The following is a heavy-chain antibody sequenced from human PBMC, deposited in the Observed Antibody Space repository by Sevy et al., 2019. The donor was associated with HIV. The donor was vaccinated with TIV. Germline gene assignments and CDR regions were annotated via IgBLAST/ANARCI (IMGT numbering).Heavy chain of an antibody. CDR3: ARDPRMYGDYLLAYFDY. V-gene: IGHV3-33*01. Sequence: GGSLRLSCAASGFTPSTYGMHWVRQAPGKGLEWVAVIGYDGRNKYYADSVKGRFTISRDNSKNTQFLQMDSLRAEDTAVYYCARDPRMYGDYLLAYFDYWGQGTLVTVSS. D-gene: IGHD2-8*01. J-gene: IGHJ4*02. CDR2: IGYDGRNK. CDR1: GFTPSTYG.